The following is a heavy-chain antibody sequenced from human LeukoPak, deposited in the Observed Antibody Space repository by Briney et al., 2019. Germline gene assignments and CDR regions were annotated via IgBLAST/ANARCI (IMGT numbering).Heavy chain of an antibody. J-gene: IGHJ6*04. CDR2: ISSSGSTI. CDR3: AELGITMIGGV. D-gene: IGHD3-10*02. CDR1: GFTFSSHG. Sequence: GGSLRLSCATSGFTFSSHGMNWVRQAPGKGLEWVSYISSSGSTIYYADSVKGRFTISRDNAKNSLYLQMNSLRAEDTAVYYCAELGITMIGGVWGKGATVTISS. V-gene: IGHV3-48*03.